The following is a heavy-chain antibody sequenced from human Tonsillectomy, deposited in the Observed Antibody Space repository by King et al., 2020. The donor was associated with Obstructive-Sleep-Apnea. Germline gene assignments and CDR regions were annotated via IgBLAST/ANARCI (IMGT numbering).Heavy chain of an antibody. CDR2: INHRGST. CDR1: GGSFSGHY. Sequence: VQLQQWGAGLLKPSETLSLTCAVYGGSFSGHYWSWLRQAPEKGLEWIGEINHRGSTNYNPSLKSLVSISVDTSKNQFSLKLSSVTAADTAMYYCASAYYYDSSGYSYHLEYWGQGTLVTVSS. D-gene: IGHD3-22*01. J-gene: IGHJ4*02. CDR3: ASAYYYDSSGYSYHLEY. V-gene: IGHV4-34*01.